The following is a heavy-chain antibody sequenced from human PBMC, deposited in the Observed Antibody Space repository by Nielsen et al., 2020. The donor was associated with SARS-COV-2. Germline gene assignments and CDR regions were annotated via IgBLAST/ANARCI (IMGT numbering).Heavy chain of an antibody. J-gene: IGHJ4*02. CDR1: GLIFSSSW. Sequence: GGSLRLSCAASGLIFSSSWMVWVRQAPGKGLEWVANINEDGSVVNYVDSVKGRFTISRGNAGKSLYLQMNSLRAEDTAVYYCARDAAYSRFDYWGQGTLVTVSS. CDR2: INEDGSVV. CDR3: ARDAAYSRFDY. V-gene: IGHV3-7*05. D-gene: IGHD4-11*01.